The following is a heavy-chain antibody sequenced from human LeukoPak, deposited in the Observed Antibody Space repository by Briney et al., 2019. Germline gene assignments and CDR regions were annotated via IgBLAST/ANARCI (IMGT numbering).Heavy chain of an antibody. J-gene: IGHJ3*02. V-gene: IGHV4-59*08. D-gene: IGHD7-27*01. CDR2: IYYSGST. Sequence: SETLSLTCTVSGGSISSYYWSWIRQPPGKGLEWIGYIYYSGSTNYNPSLKSRVTISVDTSKNQFSLKLSSVTAADTAVYYCARRYWGAFDSWGEGTMVTVSS. CDR3: ARRYWGAFDS. CDR1: GGSISSYY.